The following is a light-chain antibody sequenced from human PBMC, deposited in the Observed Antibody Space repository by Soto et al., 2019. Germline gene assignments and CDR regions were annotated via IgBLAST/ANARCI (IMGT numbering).Light chain of an antibody. CDR2: GAS. Sequence: EIVMTQSPATLSVSPGERATLSCRASQNVRSNLAWYQQKPGQAPRLLIYGASTRATGIPARFSGTGSGTEVTLPISSLQSEDFAVYYCQQYNTWPPITFGQGTRLEIK. J-gene: IGKJ5*01. V-gene: IGKV3-15*01. CDR1: QNVRSN. CDR3: QQYNTWPPIT.